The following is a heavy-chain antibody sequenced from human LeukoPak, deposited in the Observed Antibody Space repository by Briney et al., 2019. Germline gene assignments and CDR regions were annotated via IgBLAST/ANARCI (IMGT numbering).Heavy chain of an antibody. CDR3: ARDFSSSGWYDF. CDR2: IYSGGST. D-gene: IGHD6-19*01. J-gene: IGHJ4*02. Sequence: VGSLRLSCAASRFTVSSNYMSWVRQAPDKGLEWVSLIYSGGSTYYADSVKGRFTISRDNSKNTLYLQMNSLRAEDTAVYYCARDFSSSGWYDFWGQGTLVTVSS. CDR1: RFTVSSNY. V-gene: IGHV3-53*01.